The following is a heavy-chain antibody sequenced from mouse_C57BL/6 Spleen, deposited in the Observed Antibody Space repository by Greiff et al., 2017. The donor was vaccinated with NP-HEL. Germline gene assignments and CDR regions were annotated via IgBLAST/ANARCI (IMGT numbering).Heavy chain of an antibody. CDR2: IDPSDSYT. CDR1: GYTFTSYW. V-gene: IGHV1-59*01. Sequence: QVQLQQPGAELVRPGTSVKLSCKASGYTFTSYWMHWVKQRPGQGLEWIGVIDPSDSYTNYNQKFKGKATLTVDTSSSTAYMQLSSLTSEDSAVYYCARWELYYAMDYWGQGTSVTVSS. CDR3: ARWELYYAMDY. D-gene: IGHD4-1*01. J-gene: IGHJ4*01.